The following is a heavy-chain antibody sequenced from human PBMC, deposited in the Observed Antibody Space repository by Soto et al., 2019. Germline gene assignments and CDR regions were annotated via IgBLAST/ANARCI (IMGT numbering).Heavy chain of an antibody. CDR2: INLGGSEK. Sequence: EEQLVESGGGLVQPGASLRLSCAASGFTFSNHWLTWIRQVPGKGLEWVANINLGGSEKYYVESVKGRFTISRDNTKNSLFLQMNSLRAEDTAVYYCARGHYGMDVWGQGTTVTVSS. CDR3: ARGHYGMDV. V-gene: IGHV3-7*01. J-gene: IGHJ6*02. CDR1: GFTFSNHW.